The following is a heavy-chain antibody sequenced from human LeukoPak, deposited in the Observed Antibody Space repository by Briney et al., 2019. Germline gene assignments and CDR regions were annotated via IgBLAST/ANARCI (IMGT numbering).Heavy chain of an antibody. D-gene: IGHD3-3*01. CDR1: GGSTSSGSYY. CDR2: IYTSGST. J-gene: IGHJ3*02. Sequence: PSETLSLTCTVSGGSTSSGSYYWSWIRQPAGKGLEWIGRIYTSGSTNYNPSLKSRVTISVDMSKNQFSLKLSSVTAADTAVYYCARGVNYDFWSGYYNAFDIWGQGTMVTVSS. V-gene: IGHV4-61*02. CDR3: ARGVNYDFWSGYYNAFDI.